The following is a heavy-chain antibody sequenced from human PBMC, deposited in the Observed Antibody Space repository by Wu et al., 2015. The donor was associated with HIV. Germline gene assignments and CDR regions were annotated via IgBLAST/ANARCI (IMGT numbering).Heavy chain of an antibody. CDR1: GGAFKKES. CDR3: AILPGYCTTGDCP. D-gene: IGHD2-8*01. J-gene: IGHJ5*02. Sequence: QVHLVQSGTEVMQPGSSVLVSCTASGGAFKKESITWIRRTPGQGLEWMGGVIPILRIPTYAQKFQGRLTLSADDSTATAYMELSSLTSDDTATYYCAILPGYCTTGDCPWGQGTLVIVSS. V-gene: IGHV1-69*12. CDR2: VIPILRIP.